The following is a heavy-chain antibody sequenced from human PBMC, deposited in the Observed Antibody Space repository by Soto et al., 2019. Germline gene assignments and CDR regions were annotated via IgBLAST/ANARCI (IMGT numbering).Heavy chain of an antibody. CDR2: TYYRPKWYN. CDR3: ARGTGSGWYYYYYGMDV. Sequence: PSQTLSLTCAISGDSVSSNSAAWNWIRQSPSRGLEWLGRTYYRPKWYNDYAVSVKSRITINPDTSKNQFSLQLNSVTPEDTAVYYCARGTGSGWYYYYYGMDVWGQGTTVTVSS. J-gene: IGHJ6*02. CDR1: GDSVSSNSAA. V-gene: IGHV6-1*01. D-gene: IGHD6-19*01.